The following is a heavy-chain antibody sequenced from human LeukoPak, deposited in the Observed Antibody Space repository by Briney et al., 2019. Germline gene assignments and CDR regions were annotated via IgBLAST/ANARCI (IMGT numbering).Heavy chain of an antibody. CDR2: INHSGST. V-gene: IGHV4-34*01. CDR1: GGSFSGYY. Sequence: SETLSLTCAVYGGSFSGYYWSWIRQPPGKGLEWIGEINHSGSTNYSPSLKSRVTISVDTSKNQFSLKLSSVTAADTAVYYCARLRNCSSTSCYPTTPFFDYWGQGTLVTVSS. CDR3: ARLRNCSSTSCYPTTPFFDY. J-gene: IGHJ4*02. D-gene: IGHD2-2*01.